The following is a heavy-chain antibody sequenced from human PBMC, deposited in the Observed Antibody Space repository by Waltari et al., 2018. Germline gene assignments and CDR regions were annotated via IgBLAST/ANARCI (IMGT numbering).Heavy chain of an antibody. V-gene: IGHV1-2*02. D-gene: IGHD3-9*01. CDR1: GYTFSDYY. Sequence: QVQLVQSGAEVKKPGASVKVSCKASGYTFSDYYMHWVRQAPGQGLEWMGWINPNTGGTIYAQKFQGRVTMTRDTSISTAYMELSRLRFDDTAVYYCATIYFEDGNFDYWGQGTLVTVSS. J-gene: IGHJ4*02. CDR2: INPNTGGT. CDR3: ATIYFEDGNFDY.